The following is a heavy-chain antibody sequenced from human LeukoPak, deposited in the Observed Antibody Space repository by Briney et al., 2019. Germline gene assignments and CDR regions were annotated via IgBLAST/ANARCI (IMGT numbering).Heavy chain of an antibody. Sequence: GGSLSLTCAASGFTFSDYYMSWIRQAPGKGLEWVSYLSGSGSTIYYADSVKGRFTIYRDNAKHTLYLQMNSLRAEDTAIYYCACELYLYGRSDGFDIWGQGTMVTVSS. CDR2: LSGSGSTI. CDR1: GFTFSDYY. D-gene: IGHD3-3*01. CDR3: ACELYLYGRSDGFDI. V-gene: IGHV3-11*04. J-gene: IGHJ3*02.